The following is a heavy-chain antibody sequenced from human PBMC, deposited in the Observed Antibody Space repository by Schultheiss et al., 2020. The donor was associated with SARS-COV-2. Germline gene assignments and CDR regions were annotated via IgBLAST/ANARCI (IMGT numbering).Heavy chain of an antibody. V-gene: IGHV4-4*07. CDR1: GGSISSYY. CDR3: ARHGSGSYYYYYYMDV. Sequence: SETLSLTCTVSGGSISSYYWSWIRQPAGKGLEWIGRIYTSGSTYYNPSLKSRVTISVDTSKNQFSLKLSSVTAADTAVYYCARHGSGSYYYYYYMDVWGKGTTVTVAS. CDR2: IYTSGST. D-gene: IGHD1-26*01. J-gene: IGHJ6*03.